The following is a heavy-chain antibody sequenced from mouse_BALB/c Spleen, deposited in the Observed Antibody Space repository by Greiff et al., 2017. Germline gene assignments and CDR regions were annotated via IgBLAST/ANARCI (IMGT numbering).Heavy chain of an antibody. CDR2: IYPGDGDT. V-gene: IGHV1-80*01. CDR3: ARGDGKSYYAMDY. CDR1: GYAFSSYW. D-gene: IGHD2-1*01. Sequence: VQLKESGAELVRPGSSVKISCKASGYAFSSYWMNWVKQRPGQGLEWIGQIYPGDGDTNYNGKFKGKATLTADKSSSTAYMQLSSLTSEDSAVYFCARGDGKSYYAMDYWGQGTSVTVSS. J-gene: IGHJ4*01.